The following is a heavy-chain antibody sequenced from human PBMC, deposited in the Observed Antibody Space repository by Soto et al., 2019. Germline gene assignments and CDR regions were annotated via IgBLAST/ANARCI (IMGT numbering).Heavy chain of an antibody. CDR1: GFTFNDAW. D-gene: IGHD1-20*01. V-gene: IGHV3-15*01. CDR2: IKSKSDGGTT. CDR3: TTRIPGTIGFDH. J-gene: IGHJ4*02. Sequence: GGSLRLSCAASGFTFNDAWMSWVRQAPGKGLEWVGRIKSKSDGGTTDYAAPVKGRFIISRDDSKNTLFLQVNSLKTEDTAVYYCTTRIPGTIGFDHWGQGTLVTVS.